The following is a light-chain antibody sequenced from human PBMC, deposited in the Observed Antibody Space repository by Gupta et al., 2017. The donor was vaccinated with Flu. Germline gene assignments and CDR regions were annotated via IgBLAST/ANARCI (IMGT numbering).Light chain of an antibody. V-gene: IGLV4-69*01. CDR2: LNTDGGH. CDR3: QTWGSGIRV. J-gene: IGLJ2*01. CDR1: SGHTSNA. Sequence: QLVLTQSPSASASLGASVKLTCTLSSGHTSNAIAWHQQQPEKGPRYLMRLNTDGGHIRGDGIPDRFSGSSSGAERYLIISSLQSEDEADYYCQTWGSGIRVFGGGTKLTVL.